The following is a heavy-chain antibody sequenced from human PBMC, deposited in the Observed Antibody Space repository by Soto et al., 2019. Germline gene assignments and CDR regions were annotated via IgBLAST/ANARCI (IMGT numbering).Heavy chain of an antibody. Sequence: QVQLVESGGGVVQPGRSLRLSCAASGFTFSSFGMHWVRQAPGKGLEWVAVVSYEGSHKYYADSVKGRFTISRDNSENILYLQMNSLRVEDTAVYYCARDEDKTTVTTCHLDDWGPGTLVTVSS. V-gene: IGHV3-30*03. CDR2: VSYEGSHK. D-gene: IGHD4-17*01. J-gene: IGHJ4*02. CDR3: ARDEDKTTVTTCHLDD. CDR1: GFTFSSFG.